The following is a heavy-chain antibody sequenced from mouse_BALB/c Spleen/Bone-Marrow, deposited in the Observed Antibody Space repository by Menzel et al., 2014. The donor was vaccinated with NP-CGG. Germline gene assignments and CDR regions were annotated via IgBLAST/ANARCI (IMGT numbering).Heavy chain of an antibody. D-gene: IGHD3-1*01. J-gene: IGHJ3*01. V-gene: IGHV1S34*01. Sequence: LVKTGASVKISCKASGYSFTGYYMHWVKQSHGKSLEWIAYISCSNGTINYNQKFRGKATFTVDTSSSTAYMQFNSLTSEDSAVYYCARRGSAYVEGFAYWGQGTLVTVSA. CDR3: ARRGSAYVEGFAY. CDR1: GYSFTGYY. CDR2: ISCSNGTI.